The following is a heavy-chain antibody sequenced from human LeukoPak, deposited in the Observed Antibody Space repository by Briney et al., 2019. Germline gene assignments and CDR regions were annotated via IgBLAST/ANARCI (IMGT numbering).Heavy chain of an antibody. CDR3: ANSRTRPPKYYFDY. V-gene: IGHV3-23*01. CDR2: ISGSGGST. Sequence: GGSLRLSCAASGFTFSSYAMSWVRQAPGKGLEWVSAISGSGGSTYYADSVKGRFTISRDNSKNTLNLQMNSLRAEDTAVYYCANSRTRPPKYYFDYWGQGTLVTVSS. J-gene: IGHJ4*02. D-gene: IGHD1-1*01. CDR1: GFTFSSYA.